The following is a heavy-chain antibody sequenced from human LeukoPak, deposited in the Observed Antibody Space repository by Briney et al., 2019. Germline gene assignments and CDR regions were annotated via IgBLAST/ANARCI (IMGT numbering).Heavy chain of an antibody. CDR3: ASHYGSGFDS. CDR2: IYYSGSS. CDR1: VGSISSYY. J-gene: IGHJ4*02. Sequence: KPSETLSLTCTVSVGSISSYYWSWIRQPPGKGLEWIGYIYYSGSSNYSPSLKSRVTMSLDTSKNQFSLKLSSVTAADTAMYYCASHYGSGFDSWGQGTLVTFSS. D-gene: IGHD3-10*01. V-gene: IGHV4-59*01.